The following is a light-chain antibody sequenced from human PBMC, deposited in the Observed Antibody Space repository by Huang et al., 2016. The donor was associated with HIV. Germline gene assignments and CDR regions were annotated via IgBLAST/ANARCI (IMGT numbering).Light chain of an antibody. Sequence: DIQMTQSPSSLSASVGDRVTVTCRASQGISNYLAWFQQKPRKAPKSLIYSASTLQTRVPSRLSGRGSGPDFSLTIRGLQPDDSATYYCHQYYSFPYTFGQGTKLDIK. CDR3: HQYYSFPYT. V-gene: IGKV1-16*01. J-gene: IGKJ2*01. CDR1: QGISNY. CDR2: SAS.